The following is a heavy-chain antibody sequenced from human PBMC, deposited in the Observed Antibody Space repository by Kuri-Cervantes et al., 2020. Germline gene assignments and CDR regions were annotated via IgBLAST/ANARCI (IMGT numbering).Heavy chain of an antibody. D-gene: IGHD3-16*02. CDR1: GFTFSDYW. CDR2: INQDGSEK. Sequence: GESLKISCAASGFTFSDYWMTWVRQAPGKGLEWVANINQDGSEKYYVDSVKGRFTISRDNSKNTLSLQMNSLRAEDTAVYYCAKEKVWGSYRCLDYWGQGTLVTVSS. CDR3: AKEKVWGSYRCLDY. V-gene: IGHV3-7*03. J-gene: IGHJ4*02.